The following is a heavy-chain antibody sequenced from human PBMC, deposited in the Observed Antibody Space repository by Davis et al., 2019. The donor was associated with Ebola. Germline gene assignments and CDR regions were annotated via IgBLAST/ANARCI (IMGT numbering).Heavy chain of an antibody. J-gene: IGHJ4*02. CDR3: AKYSGLDY. V-gene: IGHV3-30*18. CDR1: GFTFSTYG. Sequence: GESLKISCAASGFTFSTYGMHWVRQAPGKGLEWVTVISYDGSDKYYADSVKGRFTISRDNSKNTLYLQMNSLRAEDTAVYYCAKYSGLDYWGQGTLVTVSS. D-gene: IGHD1-26*01. CDR2: ISYDGSDK.